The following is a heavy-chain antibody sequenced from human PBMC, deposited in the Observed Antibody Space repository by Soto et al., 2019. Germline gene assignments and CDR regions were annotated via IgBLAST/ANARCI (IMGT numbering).Heavy chain of an antibody. CDR2: IKSKTDGGTT. D-gene: IGHD4-4*01. CDR3: TTFLSSNHPVRMDV. Sequence: GGSLRLSCAASGFTFSNAWMNWVRQAPGKGLEWVGRIKSKTDGGTTDYAAPVKGRFTISRDDSKNTLYLQMNSLKTEDTAVYYCTTFLSSNHPVRMDVWGQGTTVTVSS. CDR1: GFTFSNAW. J-gene: IGHJ6*02. V-gene: IGHV3-15*07.